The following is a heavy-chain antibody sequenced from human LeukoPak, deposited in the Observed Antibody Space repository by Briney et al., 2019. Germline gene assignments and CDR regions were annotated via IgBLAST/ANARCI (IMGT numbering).Heavy chain of an antibody. CDR3: TRGGSLQVWFGELPRPYFDY. D-gene: IGHD3-10*01. Sequence: GGSLRLSCAASGFTFSSHWMSWVRQAPGKGLEWVANIKQDGSEKYYVDSVKGRFTISRDNAKNSLYLQMNSLKTEDTAVYYCTRGGSLQVWFGELPRPYFDYWGQGTLVTVSS. J-gene: IGHJ4*02. CDR1: GFTFSSHW. CDR2: IKQDGSEK. V-gene: IGHV3-7*03.